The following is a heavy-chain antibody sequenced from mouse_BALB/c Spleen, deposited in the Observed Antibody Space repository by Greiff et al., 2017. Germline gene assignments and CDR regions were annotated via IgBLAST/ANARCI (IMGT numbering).Heavy chain of an antibody. J-gene: IGHJ4*01. V-gene: IGHV1S81*02. CDR3: TKGGYDRDYAMDY. CDR1: GYTFTSYY. CDR2: INPSNGGT. Sequence: QVQLKQSGAELVKPGASVKLSCKASGYTFTSYYMYWVKQRPGQGLEWIGEINPSNGGTNFNEKFKSKATLTVDKSSSTAYMQLSSLTSEDSAVYYCTKGGYDRDYAMDYWGQGTSVTVSS. D-gene: IGHD2-2*01.